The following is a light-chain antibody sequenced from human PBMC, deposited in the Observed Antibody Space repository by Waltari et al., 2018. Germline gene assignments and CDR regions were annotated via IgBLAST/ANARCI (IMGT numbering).Light chain of an antibody. CDR1: QSVASY. CDR2: GAS. V-gene: IGKV3-15*01. J-gene: IGKJ2*01. CDR3: QQYGNLPPDT. Sequence: PHSPVTLSVSPGETVTLSCTASQSVASYLAWYPQKSGQAPRLLIYGASSRATGVPARFSGGGSATEFTLTISGLQSEDFAVYYGQQYGNLPPDTFGQGTQLEIK.